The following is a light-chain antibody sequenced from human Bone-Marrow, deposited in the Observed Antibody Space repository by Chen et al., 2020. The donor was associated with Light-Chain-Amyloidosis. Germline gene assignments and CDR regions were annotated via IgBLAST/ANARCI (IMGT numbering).Light chain of an antibody. CDR2: DDS. Sequence: SYVLTQPSSVSVAPGQTARITCGGDDIETESVHWYQLKPGQAPVLVVEDDSDRPSGIPERFSGSNSGNTATLTISRVEGGDEADYYCQVWDSINDQVVFGGGTKLTVL. J-gene: IGLJ2*01. V-gene: IGLV3-21*02. CDR1: DIETES. CDR3: QVWDSINDQVV.